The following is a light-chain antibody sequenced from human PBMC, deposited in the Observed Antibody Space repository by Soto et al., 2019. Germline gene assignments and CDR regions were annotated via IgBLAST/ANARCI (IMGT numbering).Light chain of an antibody. V-gene: IGLV2-14*01. CDR1: SGDVGRYNY. J-gene: IGLJ1*01. Sequence: QSALTQPASVSGSPGQSITISCTGTSGDVGRYNYVSWYQQYPGKAPKLMIYEVRNRPSGVSDRFSGSKSGNTASLTISGLQAEDEADYYCSPHTSSRTLVFGTGTKVTVL. CDR3: SPHTSSRTLV. CDR2: EVR.